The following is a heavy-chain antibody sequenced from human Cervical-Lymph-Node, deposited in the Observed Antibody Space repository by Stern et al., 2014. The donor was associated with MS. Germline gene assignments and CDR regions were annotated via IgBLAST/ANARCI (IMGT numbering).Heavy chain of an antibody. Sequence: EVQLVESGAEVRKPGESLKISCKGSGYYFNTYWIGWVRQMPGKGLEWMGIIYPGRSDTRYSPSFQGQVTISADKSISTAFLQWSSLKASDTAMYYCARQGYCSTTTCSGADYWGQGTLVTVSS. V-gene: IGHV5-51*01. D-gene: IGHD2-2*01. J-gene: IGHJ4*02. CDR3: ARQGYCSTTTCSGADY. CDR1: GYYFNTYW. CDR2: IYPGRSDT.